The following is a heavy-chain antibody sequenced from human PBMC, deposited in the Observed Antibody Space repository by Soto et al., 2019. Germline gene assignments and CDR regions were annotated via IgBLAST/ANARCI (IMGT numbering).Heavy chain of an antibody. V-gene: IGHV3-33*01. CDR3: VRGDNWNDEASDY. CDR1: GFMFSNHG. D-gene: IGHD1-1*01. Sequence: QVQLVESGGGVVQPGRSLRLSCAASGFMFSNHGMHWVRQAPGKGLEWVAVIWSDGNNRYYADFVKGRFTISRDNSKNTVYLQMNSLIAEDTAVYYCVRGDNWNDEASDYWGQGTLVTVSS. J-gene: IGHJ4*02. CDR2: IWSDGNNR.